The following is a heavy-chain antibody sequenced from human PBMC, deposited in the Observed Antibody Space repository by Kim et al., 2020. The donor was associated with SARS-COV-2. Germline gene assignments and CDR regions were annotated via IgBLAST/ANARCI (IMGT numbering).Heavy chain of an antibody. Sequence: GGSLRLSCAASGFTLSPYWMHWVRQAPGKGPVWVARIHSDGKSTAYADSVKGRFTISRDSAQNTLYSEMNSLSAEDTSVYYCVRGRGYDTGANTYIDYWG. CDR1: GFTLSPYW. V-gene: IGHV3-74*01. CDR3: VRGRGYDTGANTYIDY. J-gene: IGHJ4*01. CDR2: IHSDGKST. D-gene: IGHD2-8*02.